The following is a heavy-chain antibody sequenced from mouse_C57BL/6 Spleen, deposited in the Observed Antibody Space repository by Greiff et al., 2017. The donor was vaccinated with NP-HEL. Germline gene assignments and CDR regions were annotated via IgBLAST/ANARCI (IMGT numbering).Heavy chain of an antibody. CDR2: ISDGGSYT. V-gene: IGHV5-4*03. CDR1: GFTFSSYA. D-gene: IGHD1-1*01. CDR3: ARGGSSYFYYFDY. Sequence: EVKVVESGGGLVKPGGSLKLSCAASGFTFSSYAMSWVRQTPEKRLEWVATISDGGSYTYYPDNVKVRFTISRDNAKNNLYLQMSHLKSEDTAMYYCARGGSSYFYYFDYWGQGTTLTVSS. J-gene: IGHJ2*01.